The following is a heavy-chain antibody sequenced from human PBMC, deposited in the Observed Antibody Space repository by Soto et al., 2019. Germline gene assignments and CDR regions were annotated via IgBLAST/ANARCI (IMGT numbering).Heavy chain of an antibody. J-gene: IGHJ3*02. CDR2: ISSSSSYI. Sequence: EVQLVESGGGLVKPGGSLRLSCAASGFTFSSYSMNWVRQAPGKGLEWVSSISSSSSYIYYADSVKGRFTISRDNAKNVLYLQMNSLRAEDTAVYYCARDLGYSGYPDAFDIWGQGTMVTVSS. CDR1: GFTFSSYS. D-gene: IGHD5-12*01. CDR3: ARDLGYSGYPDAFDI. V-gene: IGHV3-21*01.